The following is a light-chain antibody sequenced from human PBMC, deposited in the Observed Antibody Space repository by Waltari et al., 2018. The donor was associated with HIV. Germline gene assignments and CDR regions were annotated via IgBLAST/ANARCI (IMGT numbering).Light chain of an antibody. V-gene: IGLV1-47*01. Sequence: QSFLTQPPSASGPPGQTVTISCSGSSSNIENDTVYWYQQLPGMTPKLRIYKNFLRPSGVPDRFAASKSGTSASLTISGLRSADEADYYCVGWDSSLSAYVFGAGTKVAVL. CDR1: SSNIENDT. J-gene: IGLJ1*01. CDR2: KNF. CDR3: VGWDSSLSAYV.